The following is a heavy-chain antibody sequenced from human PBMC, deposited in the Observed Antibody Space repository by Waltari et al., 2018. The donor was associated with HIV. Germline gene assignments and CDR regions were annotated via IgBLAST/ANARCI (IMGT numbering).Heavy chain of an antibody. V-gene: IGHV1-24*01. Sequence: QVQLVQSGAEVKKPGASVKVSCKVSGYTLTELSIHWVRQAHGKGLEWMGGFEPEDGETIYAQKFQGRVTMTEDTSTDTAYMELSSLRSEDTAVYYCATEAAGGDWFDPWGQGTLVTVSS. D-gene: IGHD6-13*01. CDR3: ATEAAGGDWFDP. CDR2: FEPEDGET. J-gene: IGHJ5*02. CDR1: GYTLTELS.